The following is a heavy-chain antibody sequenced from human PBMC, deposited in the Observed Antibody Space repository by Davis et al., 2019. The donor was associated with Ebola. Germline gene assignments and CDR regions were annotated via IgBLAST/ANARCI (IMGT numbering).Heavy chain of an antibody. CDR2: IIPIFGTP. J-gene: IGHJ6*02. Sequence: SSVTVSCKASGCTFSSYAISWVRQAPGQGLEWMGGIIPIFGTPNYAQKFQGRVTITADKSTSTAYMELSSLRSEDTAVYYCARGPRYCSSTSCYLLTVPGMDVWGQGTTVTVSS. CDR3: ARGPRYCSSTSCYLLTVPGMDV. D-gene: IGHD2-2*01. V-gene: IGHV1-69*06. CDR1: GCTFSSYA.